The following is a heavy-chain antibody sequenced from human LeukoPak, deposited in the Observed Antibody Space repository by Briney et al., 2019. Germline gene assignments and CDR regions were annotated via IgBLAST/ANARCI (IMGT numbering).Heavy chain of an antibody. V-gene: IGHV1-2*02. CDR3: ATDCSSTSCYTGGALRGYNWFDP. CDR1: GYTFTGYY. CDR2: INPNSGGT. Sequence: GASVNVSCKASGYTFTGYYMHWVRQAPGQGLEWMGWINPNSGGTNYAQKFQGRVTMTRDTSISTAYMELSRLRSDDTAVYYCATDCSSTSCYTGGALRGYNWFDPWGQGTLVTVSS. J-gene: IGHJ5*02. D-gene: IGHD2-2*02.